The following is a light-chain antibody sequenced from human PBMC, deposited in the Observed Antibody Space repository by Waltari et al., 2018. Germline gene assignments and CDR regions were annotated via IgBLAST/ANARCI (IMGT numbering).Light chain of an antibody. CDR3: QQYNKWLGYS. J-gene: IGKJ2*01. Sequence: EVVLTQSPATLSVSLGERATPSCRASQSVRSDLAWYQQKPGQAPRLIIHGASIRATGIPARFSGSGSGTDFTLVISSLQSEDFAVYYCQQYNKWLGYSFGQGTKLEIK. V-gene: IGKV3-15*01. CDR1: QSVRSD. CDR2: GAS.